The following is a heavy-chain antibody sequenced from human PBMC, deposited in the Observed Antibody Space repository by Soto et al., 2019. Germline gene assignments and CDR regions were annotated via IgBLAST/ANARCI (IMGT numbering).Heavy chain of an antibody. CDR1: GGTFSSYA. Sequence: SVKVSCKASGGTFSSYAISWVRQAPGQGLEWMGGIIPIFGTANYAQKFQGRVTITADESTSTAYMELSSLRSEDTAVYYCARDSYSGISLGKGLGWFDPWRQGTLVTVSS. CDR3: ARDSYSGISLGKGLGWFDP. J-gene: IGHJ5*02. CDR2: IIPIFGTA. V-gene: IGHV1-69*13. D-gene: IGHD3-16*01.